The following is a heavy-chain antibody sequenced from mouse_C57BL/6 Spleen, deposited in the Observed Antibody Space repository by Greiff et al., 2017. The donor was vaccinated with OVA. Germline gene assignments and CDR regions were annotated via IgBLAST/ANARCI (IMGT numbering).Heavy chain of an antibody. CDR2: ISSGGSYT. D-gene: IGHD2-2*01. V-gene: IGHV5-6*01. CDR1: GFTFSSYG. Sequence: VESGGDLVKPGGSLKLSCAASGFTFSSYGMSWVRQTPDKRLEWVATISSGGSYTYYPDSVKGRFTISRDNAKNTLYLQMSSLKSEDTAMYYCARQGLPSYWYFDVWGTGTTVTVSS. J-gene: IGHJ1*03. CDR3: ARQGLPSYWYFDV.